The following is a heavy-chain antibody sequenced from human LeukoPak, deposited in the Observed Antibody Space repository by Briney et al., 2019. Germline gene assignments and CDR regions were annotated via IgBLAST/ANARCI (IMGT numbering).Heavy chain of an antibody. CDR1: GFTFSFYA. CDR2: INHSGST. Sequence: PGGSLRLSCAASGFTFSFYAMTWVRQAPGKGLEWIGEINHSGSTNYNPSLKSRVTMSVDTSKNQFSLNLTSVTAADTAVYYCARGYYYYYIDVWGKGTTVTISS. J-gene: IGHJ6*03. CDR3: ARGYYYYYIDV. V-gene: IGHV4-34*01.